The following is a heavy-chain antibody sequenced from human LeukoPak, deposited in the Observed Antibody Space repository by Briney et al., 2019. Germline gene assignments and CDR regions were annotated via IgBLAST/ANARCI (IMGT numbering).Heavy chain of an antibody. CDR1: GYTFTSYA. D-gene: IGHD6-19*01. CDR2: INAGNGNT. J-gene: IGHJ4*02. Sequence: GASVKVSCKASGYTFTSYAMHWVRQAPGQRLEWMGWINAGNGNTKYSQKFQGRVTITRDTSASTAYMELSSLRSEDTAVYYCARILVGGWGDFDYWGQGTLVTVSS. CDR3: ARILVGGWGDFDY. V-gene: IGHV1-3*01.